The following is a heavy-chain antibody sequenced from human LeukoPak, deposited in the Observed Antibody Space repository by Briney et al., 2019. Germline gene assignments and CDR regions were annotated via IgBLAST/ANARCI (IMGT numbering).Heavy chain of an antibody. Sequence: GGSLRLSCVASGFTFSTYPMTWVRQSPGKGLEWVSVITGRGSDTYYADSVKGRFTISRDNSKNTLYLQMTSLRAEDTALYYCAKDRSTGFRSFDSWGQGTLVTVSS. CDR2: ITGRGSDT. CDR3: AKDRSTGFRSFDS. CDR1: GFTFSTYP. V-gene: IGHV3-23*01. D-gene: IGHD3-9*01. J-gene: IGHJ4*02.